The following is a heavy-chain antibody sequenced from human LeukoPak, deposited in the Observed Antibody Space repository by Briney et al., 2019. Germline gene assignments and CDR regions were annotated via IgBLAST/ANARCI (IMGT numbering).Heavy chain of an antibody. J-gene: IGHJ4*02. CDR3: ACDTAMAQLFDY. Sequence: PGGSLRLSCAASGFTFSSYWMHWVRQAPGEGLVWVSRINSDGSSTSYADSVKGRFTISRDNAKNTLYLQMNSLRAEDTAVYYCACDTAMAQLFDYWGQGTLVIVSS. D-gene: IGHD5-18*01. CDR1: GFTFSSYW. CDR2: INSDGSST. V-gene: IGHV3-74*01.